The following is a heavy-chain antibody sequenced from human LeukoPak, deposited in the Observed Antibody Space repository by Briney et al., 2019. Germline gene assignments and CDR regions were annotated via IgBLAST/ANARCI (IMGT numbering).Heavy chain of an antibody. CDR1: GGSISSYY. V-gene: IGHV4-59*01. J-gene: IGHJ4*01. CDR2: IYYSGST. Sequence: PSETLSLTCTVSGGSISSYYWSWLRQPPGEGRVWIGYIYYSGSTNYNPSLTRRVTISVNPSKNQFSLKLTSVPAADTAVYYSASLPIAVAGRGGYCGQGTLPTAPS. D-gene: IGHD6-19*01. CDR3: ASLPIAVAGRGGY.